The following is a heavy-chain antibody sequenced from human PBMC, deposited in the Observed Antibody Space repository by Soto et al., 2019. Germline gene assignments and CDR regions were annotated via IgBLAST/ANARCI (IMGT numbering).Heavy chain of an antibody. Sequence: SETLSLTCAVYGGSFSGYYWSWIRQPPGKGLEWIGEINHSGSTNYNPSLKSRVTISVDTSKNQFSLKLSSVTAADTAVYYCARGAPYDYVWGSYRSGVLSYWGQGILVTVSS. CDR3: ARGAPYDYVWGSYRSGVLSY. CDR1: GGSFSGYY. CDR2: INHSGST. D-gene: IGHD3-16*02. V-gene: IGHV4-34*01. J-gene: IGHJ4*02.